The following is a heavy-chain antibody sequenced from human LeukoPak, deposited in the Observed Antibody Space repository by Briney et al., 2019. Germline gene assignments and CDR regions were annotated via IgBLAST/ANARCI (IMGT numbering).Heavy chain of an antibody. V-gene: IGHV4-39*07. J-gene: IGHJ5*02. CDR1: GGSISSSSYY. CDR3: AKGAGGFSYYNWFDP. Sequence: PSETLSLTCTVSGGSISSSSYYWGWIRQPPGKGLEWIGSIYYSGTTHYNPSPESRVTISVDTSKNQLSLKLASVTAADTAIYYCAKGAGGFSYYNWFDPWGQGTLVTVSS. CDR2: IYYSGTT. D-gene: IGHD5-18*01.